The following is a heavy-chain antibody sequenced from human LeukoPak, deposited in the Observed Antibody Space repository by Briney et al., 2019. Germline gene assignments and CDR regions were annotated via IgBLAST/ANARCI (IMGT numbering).Heavy chain of an antibody. V-gene: IGHV4-30-4*01. CDR3: ARDARRPWGDSQYYYYGMDV. D-gene: IGHD2-21*02. CDR1: GGSISSGGYY. Sequence: PSQTLSLTCTVYGGSISSGGYYWSWIRQPPGKGLEWIGYIYYSGSTYYNPSLKSRVTISVDTSKNQFSLKLSSVTAADTAVYYCARDARRPWGDSQYYYYGMDVWGQGSTVTVSS. CDR2: IYYSGST. J-gene: IGHJ6*02.